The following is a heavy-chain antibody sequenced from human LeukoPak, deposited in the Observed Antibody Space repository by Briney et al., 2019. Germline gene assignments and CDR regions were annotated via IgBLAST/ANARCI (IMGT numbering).Heavy chain of an antibody. D-gene: IGHD1-26*01. V-gene: IGHV3-48*01. CDR3: ARDGGYSGSYGDS. CDR1: GFTFSSYN. Sequence: PGGSLRLSCAASGFTFSSYNMNWVRQAPGKGLEWVSCIDSSSSTIYYADSVKGRFTISRDNAKNSLYLQMNSLRAEDTAVYYCARDGGYSGSYGDSWGQGTLVTVSS. J-gene: IGHJ4*02. CDR2: IDSSSSTI.